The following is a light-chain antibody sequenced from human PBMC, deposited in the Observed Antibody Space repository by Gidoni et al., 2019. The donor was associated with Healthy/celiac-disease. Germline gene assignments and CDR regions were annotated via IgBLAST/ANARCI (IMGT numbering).Light chain of an antibody. CDR1: KSISSW. V-gene: IGKV1-5*03. J-gene: IGKJ1*01. Sequence: IQMTQSPSTLSASVADRVTITCRASKSISSWLAWYQQKPGKAPKLLIYKESSLESGVPSRFSGSGSGTEFTLNISSLQPDDFATYYGQQYNSYWTFGQGTKVEIK. CDR3: QQYNSYWT. CDR2: KES.